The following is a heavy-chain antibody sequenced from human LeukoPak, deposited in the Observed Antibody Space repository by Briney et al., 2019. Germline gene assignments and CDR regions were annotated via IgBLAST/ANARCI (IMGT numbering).Heavy chain of an antibody. Sequence: GGSLRLSCAASGFTFSSYNMNWVRQAPGQGLDWVSYISSSGTTTFYADSVKGRFTISRDNTKNSLYLQMSSLRAEDTAVYYCAKEFVSLAFDIWGQGTMVTVSS. CDR3: AKEFVSLAFDI. CDR2: ISSSGTTT. J-gene: IGHJ3*02. V-gene: IGHV3-48*04. CDR1: GFTFSSYN.